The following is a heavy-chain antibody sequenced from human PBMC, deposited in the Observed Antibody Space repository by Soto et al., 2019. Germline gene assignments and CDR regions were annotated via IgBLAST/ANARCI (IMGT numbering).Heavy chain of an antibody. J-gene: IGHJ4*02. CDR2: IYYSGST. Sequence: TSETLSLTCTVSGGSISSGGYYWSWIRQHPGKGLEWIGYIYYSGSTYYNPSLKSRVTISVDTSKNQFSLKLSSVTAADTAVYYCARGKVGATVLYYFDYWGQGTLVTVSS. CDR1: GGSISSGGYY. V-gene: IGHV4-31*03. CDR3: ARGKVGATVLYYFDY. D-gene: IGHD1-26*01.